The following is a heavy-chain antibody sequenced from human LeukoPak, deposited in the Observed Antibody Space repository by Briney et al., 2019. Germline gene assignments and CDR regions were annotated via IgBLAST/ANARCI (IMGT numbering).Heavy chain of an antibody. D-gene: IGHD6-6*01. V-gene: IGHV1-3*04. J-gene: IGHJ3*02. CDR2: ISTYSDNR. Sequence: ASVKVSCKASGYTFTTYAIHWVRQAPGQRLEWMGWISTYSDNRRYSPKFQGTVTITTDTSASTAYMELSSLRSEDTAVYYCARDRSSFSCAFDIWGQGTMVTVSS. CDR1: GYTFTTYA. CDR3: ARDRSSFSCAFDI.